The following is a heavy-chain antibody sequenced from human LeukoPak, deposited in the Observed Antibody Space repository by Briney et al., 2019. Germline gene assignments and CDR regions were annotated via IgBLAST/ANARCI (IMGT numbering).Heavy chain of an antibody. D-gene: IGHD6-6*01. CDR3: ARDGSYSSSPYYYYYMDV. CDR1: GFTFSSYA. CDR2: ISYDGSNK. V-gene: IGHV3-30*01. Sequence: GGSLRLSCAASGFTFSSYAMHWVRRAPGKGLEWVAVISYDGSNKYYADSVKGRFTISRDNSKNTLYLQMNSLRAEDTAVYYCARDGSYSSSPYYYYYMDVWGKGTTVTVSS. J-gene: IGHJ6*03.